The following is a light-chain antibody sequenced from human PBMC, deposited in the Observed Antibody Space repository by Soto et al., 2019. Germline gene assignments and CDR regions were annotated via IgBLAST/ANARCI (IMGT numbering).Light chain of an antibody. V-gene: IGKV1-12*01. J-gene: IGKJ4*01. CDR3: PQANSFPLT. CDR2: AAY. Sequence: DIQMTQSPSSVSASVGDRVTITCRASQGISSWLAWYQQKTGKAPKLLIYAAYSLQSGVPTRFSGSGSATDITLTISILQPEDFETCYSPQANSFPLTVGGGTKVDIK. CDR1: QGISSW.